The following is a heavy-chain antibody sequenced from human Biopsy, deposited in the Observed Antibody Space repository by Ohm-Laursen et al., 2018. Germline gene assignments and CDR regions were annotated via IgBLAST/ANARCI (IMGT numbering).Heavy chain of an antibody. V-gene: IGHV2-70*04. CDR1: WFSLSSTGMR. CDR2: IDWDDDK. D-gene: IGHD1-1*01. J-gene: IGHJ4*01. CDR3: ARTRAHNFGALEF. Sequence: TQPLTLTCSFSWFSLSSTGMRISWVRQPPGKALECLGRIDWDDDKFYSPSLETRLSLSKDTTTNQVVLTLTDVDPEDTATYYCARTRAHNFGALEFWGQGILVTVSS.